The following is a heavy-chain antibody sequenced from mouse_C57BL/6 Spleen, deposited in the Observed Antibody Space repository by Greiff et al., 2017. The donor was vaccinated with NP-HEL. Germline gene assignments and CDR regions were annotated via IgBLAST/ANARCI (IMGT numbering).Heavy chain of an antibody. CDR1: GYTFTDYE. J-gene: IGHJ2*01. D-gene: IGHD1-1*01. CDR3: TRNHYGSRYYFDY. V-gene: IGHV1-15*01. CDR2: IDPETGGT. Sequence: VQLQQSGAELVRPGASVTLSCKASGYTFTDYEMHWVKQTPVHGLEWIGAIDPETGGTAYNQKFKGKAILTADKSSSTAYMELRSLTSEDSAVYYCTRNHYGSRYYFDYWGQGTTLTVSS.